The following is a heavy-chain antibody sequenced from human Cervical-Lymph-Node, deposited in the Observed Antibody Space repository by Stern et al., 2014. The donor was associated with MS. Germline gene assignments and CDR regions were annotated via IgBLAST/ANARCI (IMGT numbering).Heavy chain of an antibody. CDR3: ARGGSAYYYGMDV. D-gene: IGHD3-10*01. J-gene: IGHJ6*02. Sequence: HVQLVESGGGLVKPGESLRLSCAASGFTFTDHYMSWVRQAPGKGLEWVSYISRSGDTIYYADSVKGRFTISRDIVKNSLYLQMNSLRAEDAALYYCARGGSAYYYGMDVWGQGTAVTVSS. CDR2: ISRSGDTI. V-gene: IGHV3-11*01. CDR1: GFTFTDHY.